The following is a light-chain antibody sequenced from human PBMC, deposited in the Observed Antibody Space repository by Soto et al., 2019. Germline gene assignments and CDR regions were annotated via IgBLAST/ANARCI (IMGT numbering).Light chain of an antibody. J-gene: IGKJ2*01. CDR2: AAS. CDR3: QQLNSYPPYT. Sequence: DIQLTQSPSFLSASVGDRVTITCRASQGISSYLAWYQQKSGKAPKLLIYAASTLQSGVPSRFSGSGSATEFTLTISSLQPEDFATYYCQQLNSYPPYTFGQGTKLEIK. V-gene: IGKV1-9*01. CDR1: QGISSY.